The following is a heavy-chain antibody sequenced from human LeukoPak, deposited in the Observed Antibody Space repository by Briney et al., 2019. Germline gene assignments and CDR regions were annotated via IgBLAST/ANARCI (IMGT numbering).Heavy chain of an antibody. J-gene: IGHJ4*02. CDR2: IRSKAYGGTR. V-gene: IGHV3-49*03. Sequence: GGSLRLSCTGSGYTFGDHAMTWSRQAPGKGLEWVGFIRSKAYGGTREYAASVKGRFTISRDDSKSIAYLQMNSLKIEDTAVYYCARALPRSSNVWGQGTLVTVSS. D-gene: IGHD6-13*01. CDR1: GYTFGDHA. CDR3: ARALPRSSNV.